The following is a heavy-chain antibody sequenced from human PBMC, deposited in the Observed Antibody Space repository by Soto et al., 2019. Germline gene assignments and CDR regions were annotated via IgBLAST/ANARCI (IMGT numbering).Heavy chain of an antibody. CDR1: GFTFSSYD. Sequence: EVQLVESGGGLVQPGGSLRLSCAASGFTFSSYDMHWVRQATGKGLEWVSAIGTAGDTYYPGSVKGRFTIARENAKNSVYLQMNSLRAGDTAVYYCAREYYYYGMDVWGQGTTVTVSS. J-gene: IGHJ6*02. V-gene: IGHV3-13*01. CDR2: IGTAGDT. CDR3: AREYYYYGMDV.